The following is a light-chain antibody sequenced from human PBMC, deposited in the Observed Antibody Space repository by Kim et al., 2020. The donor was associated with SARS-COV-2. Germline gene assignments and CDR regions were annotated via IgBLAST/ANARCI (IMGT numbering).Light chain of an antibody. CDR1: DLGKTY. J-gene: IGLJ3*02. Sequence: SYELTQPPSVSVSPGQTATITCSGHDLGKTYVAWYQQKAGQSPVVVIYQDNKRPSGVPERFSGSNSGNTATLTITGTQSMDEADYFFQTWDSRLVFGGGTKVTVL. V-gene: IGLV3-1*01. CDR3: QTWDSRLV. CDR2: QDN.